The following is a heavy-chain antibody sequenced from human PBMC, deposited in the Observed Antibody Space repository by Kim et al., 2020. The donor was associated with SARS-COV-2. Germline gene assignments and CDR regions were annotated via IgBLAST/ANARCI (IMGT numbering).Heavy chain of an antibody. J-gene: IGHJ5*02. Sequence: ASVKVSCKASGYTFTSYDINWVRQATGQGLEWMGWMNPNSGNTGYAQKFQGRVTMTRNTSISTAYMELSSLRSEDTAVYYCARAQIVAATLAFDPWGQGTLVTVSS. CDR2: MNPNSGNT. CDR3: ARAQIVAATLAFDP. CDR1: GYTFTSYD. D-gene: IGHD1-26*01. V-gene: IGHV1-8*01.